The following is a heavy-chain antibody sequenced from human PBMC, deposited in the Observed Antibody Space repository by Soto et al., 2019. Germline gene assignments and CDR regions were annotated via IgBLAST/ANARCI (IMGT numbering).Heavy chain of an antibody. D-gene: IGHD3-16*01. V-gene: IGHV5-51*01. CDR1: GYSFSTHW. CDR3: ARLSGGKNWFDP. Sequence: GESLKISCKGSGYSFSTHWIGWVRQMPGTGLEWMGIIYPGDSDTRYSPSFQGQVTISADKSITTAYLQWRSLKASDTAIYYCARLSGGKNWFDPWGQGTLVTVSS. J-gene: IGHJ5*02. CDR2: IYPGDSDT.